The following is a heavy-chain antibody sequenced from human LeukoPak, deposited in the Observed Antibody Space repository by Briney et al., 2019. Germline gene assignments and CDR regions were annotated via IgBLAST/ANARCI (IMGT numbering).Heavy chain of an antibody. CDR1: GFTFSSYG. V-gene: IGHV3-30*18. CDR3: AKRPQWELTQGNYYYYGMDV. CDR2: ISYDGSNK. Sequence: PGGSLRLSCAASGFTFSSYGMHWVRQAPGKGLEWVAVISYDGSNKYYADSVKGRFTISRDNSKNTLYLQMNSLRAEDTAVYYCAKRPQWELTQGNYYYYGMDVWGQGTTVTVSS. J-gene: IGHJ6*02. D-gene: IGHD1-26*01.